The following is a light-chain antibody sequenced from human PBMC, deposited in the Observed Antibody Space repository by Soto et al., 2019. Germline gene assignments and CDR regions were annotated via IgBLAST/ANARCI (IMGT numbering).Light chain of an antibody. CDR3: QHSFSIPPT. CDR1: QSISSY. Sequence: DIQMTQSLSSLSASVGDRLTITCRASQSISSYLNWYQQKPGKAPRLLLYLASSLQSGVPSRFSGGGSGTDFTLTISSLQPEDFATYYCQHSFSIPPTFGQGTTVEIK. J-gene: IGKJ1*01. V-gene: IGKV1-39*01. CDR2: LAS.